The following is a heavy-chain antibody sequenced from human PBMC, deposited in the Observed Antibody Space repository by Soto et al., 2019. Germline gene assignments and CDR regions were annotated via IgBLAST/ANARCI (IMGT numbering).Heavy chain of an antibody. CDR2: ISGSGGST. J-gene: IGHJ6*02. D-gene: IGHD6-6*01. Sequence: GSLRLSCAASGFTFSNYAMSWVRQAPGKGLEWVSAISGSGGSTYYADSVKGRFTISRGNSKNTLYLQMNSLRAEDTAVYYCAKDPPLYSSSNYYYDMDVWGQGTTVTVSS. CDR1: GFTFSNYA. V-gene: IGHV3-23*01. CDR3: AKDPPLYSSSNYYYDMDV.